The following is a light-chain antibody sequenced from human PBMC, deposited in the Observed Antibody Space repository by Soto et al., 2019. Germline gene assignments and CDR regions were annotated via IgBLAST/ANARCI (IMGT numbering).Light chain of an antibody. Sequence: EIVLTQSPGTLSLSPGERATLSCRASQSVSSNYLAWYQQKPGQAPRLLIYGASSRATGIPDRFSGSGSGQDFTLTISRLEPEDFAVYYCQQYAGSPPWTFGQGTKVEIK. CDR1: QSVSSNY. CDR2: GAS. V-gene: IGKV3-20*01. J-gene: IGKJ1*01. CDR3: QQYAGSPPWT.